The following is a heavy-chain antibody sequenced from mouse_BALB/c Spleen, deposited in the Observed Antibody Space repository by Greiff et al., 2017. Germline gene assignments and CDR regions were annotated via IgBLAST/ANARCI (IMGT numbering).Heavy chain of an antibody. Sequence: EVQLVESGPGLVKPSQSLSLTCSVTGYSITSGYYWNWIRQFPGNKLEWMGYISYDGSNNYNPSLKNRISITRDTSKNQFFLKLNSVTTEDTATYYCARDRGITTATGWNYWGQGTTLTVSS. V-gene: IGHV3-6*02. CDR3: ARDRGITTATGWNY. D-gene: IGHD1-2*01. J-gene: IGHJ2*01. CDR1: GYSITSGYY. CDR2: ISYDGSN.